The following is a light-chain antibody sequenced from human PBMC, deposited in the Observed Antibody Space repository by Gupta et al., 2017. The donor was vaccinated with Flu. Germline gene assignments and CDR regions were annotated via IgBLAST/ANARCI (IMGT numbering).Light chain of an antibody. J-gene: IGLJ2*01. Sequence: GQTARIPCGGSNIGSYSLQWYQQKPGQAPVLVVNYDDDLPSGITGRFSSYNSGNKATRAISRVEAGDEADDYCQVWDSRSGQVLFGGGTKLTVL. CDR1: NIGSYS. V-gene: IGLV3-21*02. CDR3: QVWDSRSGQVL. CDR2: YDD.